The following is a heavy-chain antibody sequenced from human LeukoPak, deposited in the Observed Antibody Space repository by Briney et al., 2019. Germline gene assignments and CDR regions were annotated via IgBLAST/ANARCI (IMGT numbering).Heavy chain of an antibody. CDR1: GFTFSNAW. Sequence: GGSLRLSCAASGFTFSNAWMSWVRQAPGKGVEWVGRIKSKTDGGTTDYAAPVKGRFTISRDDSKNTLYLQMNSLKTEDTAVYYCTTDRPAYYDFWSGYYTGDAFDIWGQGTMVTVSS. J-gene: IGHJ3*02. D-gene: IGHD3-3*01. CDR2: IKSKTDGGTT. V-gene: IGHV3-15*01. CDR3: TTDRPAYYDFWSGYYTGDAFDI.